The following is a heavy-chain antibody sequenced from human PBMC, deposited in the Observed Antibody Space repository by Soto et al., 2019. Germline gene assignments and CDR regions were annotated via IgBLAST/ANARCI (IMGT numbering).Heavy chain of an antibody. CDR3: ARGLMVRGVISRYGMDV. D-gene: IGHD3-10*01. Sequence: QVQLQESGPGLVKPSQTLSLTCTVSGGSISSGGYYWSWIRQHPGKGLEWIGYIYYSGSTYYNPSLKSRVTISVDTSKNQFSLKLSSVTAADTAVYYCARGLMVRGVISRYGMDVWGQGTTVTVSS. J-gene: IGHJ6*02. V-gene: IGHV4-31*03. CDR1: GGSISSGGYY. CDR2: IYYSGST.